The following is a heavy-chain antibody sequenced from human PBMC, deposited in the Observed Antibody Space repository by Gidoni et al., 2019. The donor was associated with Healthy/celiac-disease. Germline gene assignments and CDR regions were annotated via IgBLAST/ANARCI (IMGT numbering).Heavy chain of an antibody. D-gene: IGHD4-17*01. Sequence: EVQLLESGGGLVQPGGSLRLSCAASGFTFSSYAMSWVRQAPGKGLEWVSAISGSGGSTYYADSVKGRFTISRDNSKNTLYLQMNSLRAEDTAVYYCAKCPLFYGDYVNWFDPWGQGTLVTVSS. J-gene: IGHJ5*02. CDR1: GFTFSSYA. V-gene: IGHV3-23*01. CDR3: AKCPLFYGDYVNWFDP. CDR2: ISGSGGST.